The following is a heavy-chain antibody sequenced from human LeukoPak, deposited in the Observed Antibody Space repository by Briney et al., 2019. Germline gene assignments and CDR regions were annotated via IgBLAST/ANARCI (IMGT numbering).Heavy chain of an antibody. Sequence: GGSLRLSCAASGFTFSMYWMSWVRQAPGKGLGWVANINEDGGAKYYVDSVKGRFTISRDNAKNSQYLQMNSLRAEDTAVYYCAELGITMIGGVWGKGTTVTISS. J-gene: IGHJ6*04. CDR1: GFTFSMYW. V-gene: IGHV3-7*01. D-gene: IGHD3-10*02. CDR2: INEDGGAK. CDR3: AELGITMIGGV.